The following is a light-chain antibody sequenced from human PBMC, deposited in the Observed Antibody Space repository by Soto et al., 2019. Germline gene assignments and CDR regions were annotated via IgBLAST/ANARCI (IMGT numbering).Light chain of an antibody. CDR3: LQDYSYPWT. V-gene: IGKV1-6*01. CDR2: AAS. CDR1: QGIRND. J-gene: IGKJ1*01. Sequence: AIKLSQSPSSLSASVIDSVTITFRASQGIRNDLGWYQQKPGKAPKLLIYAASSLQSGVPSRFSGSASGTDFTLTISSLQPEDFATYYCLQDYSYPWTFGQGTKVDIK.